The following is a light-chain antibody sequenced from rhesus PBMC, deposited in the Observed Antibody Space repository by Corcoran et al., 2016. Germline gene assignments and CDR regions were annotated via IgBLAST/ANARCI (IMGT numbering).Light chain of an antibody. J-gene: IGKJ3*01. CDR3: QHGYGTPFT. Sequence: DIQMTQSPSSLSASVGDRVTITCRASENVNNYLNWYQQKQGKAPKLLIYKAATVQSGVPSRFSGSGSGTDYTFTISSLQPEDVATYYCQHGYGTPFTFGPGTKLDIK. V-gene: IGKV1-74*01. CDR1: ENVNNY. CDR2: KAA.